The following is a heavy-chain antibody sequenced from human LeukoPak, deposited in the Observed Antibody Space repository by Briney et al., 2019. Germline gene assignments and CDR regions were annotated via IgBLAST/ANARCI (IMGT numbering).Heavy chain of an antibody. CDR3: ARSTWWALHDY. V-gene: IGHV3-11*01. D-gene: IGHD6-13*01. CDR1: GFTFSDYY. CDR2: ISSSGSTV. J-gene: IGHJ4*02. Sequence: GGSLRLSCAASGFTFSDYYMSWIRQAPGKGLEWVSYISSSGSTVYYADSVKGRFTISRDNAKNSLYLHMNSLRAEDTAVYYCARSTWWALHDYWGQGTLVTVPS.